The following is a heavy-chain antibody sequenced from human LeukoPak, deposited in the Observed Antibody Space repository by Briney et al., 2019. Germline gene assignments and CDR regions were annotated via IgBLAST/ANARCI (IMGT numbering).Heavy chain of an antibody. V-gene: IGHV3-30*02. CDR3: AQGYSSSWY. J-gene: IGHJ4*02. D-gene: IGHD6-13*01. CDR2: IRYDGSNK. Sequence: GGSLRLSCAASGFTFSSYGMHWVRQAPGKGLEWVAFIRYDGSNKYYADSVKGRFTISRDNSKNTLYLQMSSLRAEYTAVYFCAQGYSSSWYWGQGTLVTVSS. CDR1: GFTFSSYG.